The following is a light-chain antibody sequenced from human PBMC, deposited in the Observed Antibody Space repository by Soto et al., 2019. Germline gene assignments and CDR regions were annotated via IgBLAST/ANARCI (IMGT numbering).Light chain of an antibody. CDR3: SSFAGSNVV. Sequence: QSALTQPPSASGSPGQSVTISCTGTSSDVGGYNYVSWYQQHPGKAPKLMISEVSKRPSGVPDRFSGYKSGNTASLTVSGLQAEDEADYYCSSFAGSNVVFGGGTKVTVL. J-gene: IGLJ2*01. V-gene: IGLV2-8*01. CDR2: EVS. CDR1: SSDVGGYNY.